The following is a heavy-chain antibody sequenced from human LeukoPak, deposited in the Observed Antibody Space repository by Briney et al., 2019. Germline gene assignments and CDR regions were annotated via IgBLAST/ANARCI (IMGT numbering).Heavy chain of an antibody. CDR1: GFTFSSYA. Sequence: GGSLRLSCAASGFTFSSYAMSWVRQAPGKGLEWVSAISGSGGSTYYADSVKGRFTISRDNSKNTLYLQMNSLRAEDTALYYCARVQSYYYYYYMDVWGKGTTVTVSS. J-gene: IGHJ6*03. CDR3: ARVQSYYYYYYMDV. V-gene: IGHV3-23*01. CDR2: ISGSGGST.